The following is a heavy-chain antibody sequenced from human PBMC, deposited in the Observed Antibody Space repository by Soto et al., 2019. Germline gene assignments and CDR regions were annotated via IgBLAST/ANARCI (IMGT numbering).Heavy chain of an antibody. D-gene: IGHD2-2*01. J-gene: IGHJ4*02. CDR3: ARFVRHQLPTIDF. Sequence: QVQLVQSGAEVKEPGASVRVSCKASVYTFTIYDITWVRQATGQGLEWMGWMNPESRNTGYAQKFQGRVTMTRDTSISTAYMELTSLRSEDTAVYSCARFVRHQLPTIDFWGQGTLVTVSS. CDR1: VYTFTIYD. CDR2: MNPESRNT. V-gene: IGHV1-8*01.